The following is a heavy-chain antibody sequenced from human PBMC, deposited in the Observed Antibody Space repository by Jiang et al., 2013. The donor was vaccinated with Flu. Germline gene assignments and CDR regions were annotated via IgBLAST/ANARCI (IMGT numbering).Heavy chain of an antibody. CDR2: IYYSGTT. Sequence: GPGLVKPSETLSLTCTVSGGSINTGAYYWGWIRQPPGKGLEWIGTIYYSGTTFYNTPLESRVTISVDTSRNQFFXNLRSVTAADTAVYYCARWGGGTTAAYDCWGPGTWSPSPQ. J-gene: IGHJ4*02. D-gene: IGHD4-17*01. V-gene: IGHV4-39*01. CDR1: GGSINTGAYY. CDR3: ARWGGGTTAAYDC.